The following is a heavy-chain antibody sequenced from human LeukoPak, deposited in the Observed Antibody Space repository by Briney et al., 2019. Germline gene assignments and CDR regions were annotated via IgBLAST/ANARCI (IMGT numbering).Heavy chain of an antibody. CDR2: INHSGST. CDR1: GGSFSGYY. J-gene: IGHJ4*02. CDR3: AGQTPRGTFDY. V-gene: IGHV4-34*01. Sequence: PSETLSLTCAVYGGSFSGYYWSWIRQPPGKGLEWIGEINHSGSTNYNPSLKSRVTISVDTSKNQFSLKLSSVTAADTAVYYCAGQTPRGTFDYWGQGTLVTVSS. D-gene: IGHD3-10*01.